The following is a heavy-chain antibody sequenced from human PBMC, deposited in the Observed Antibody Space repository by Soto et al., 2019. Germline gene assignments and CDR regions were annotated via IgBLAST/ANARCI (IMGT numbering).Heavy chain of an antibody. V-gene: IGHV4-61*01. CDR3: ARAAVDTAMERWGYSYGMDV. Sequence: LSLTCTVSGGSVSSGSYYWSWIRQPPGKGLEWIGYIYYSGGTNYNPSLKSRVTISVDTSKNQFSLKLSSVTAADTAVYYCARAAVDTAMERWGYSYGMDVWGQGTTGTVSS. CDR2: IYYSGGT. CDR1: GGSVSSGSYY. J-gene: IGHJ6*02. D-gene: IGHD5-18*01.